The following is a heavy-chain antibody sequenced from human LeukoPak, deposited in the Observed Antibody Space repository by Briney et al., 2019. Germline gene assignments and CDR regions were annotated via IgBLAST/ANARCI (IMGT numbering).Heavy chain of an antibody. V-gene: IGHV3-15*01. CDR3: TTTGVTGTEINN. CDR2: IKTKSLGETA. D-gene: IGHD1/OR15-1a*01. J-gene: IGHJ1*01. CDR1: GFSFSDAR. Sequence: PGGSLRLSCAASGFSFSDARMSWIRQVPGKGLEWVGRIKTKSLGETADYAAPVKGRFTVSRDDSKNTAYLQMNTLKSEDTAVYYCTTTGVTGTEINNWGQGTLVIVSS.